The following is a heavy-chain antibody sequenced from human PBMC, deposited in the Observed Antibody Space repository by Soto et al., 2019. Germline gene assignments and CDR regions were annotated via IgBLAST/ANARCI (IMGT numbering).Heavy chain of an antibody. J-gene: IGHJ4*02. D-gene: IGHD5-12*01. Sequence: ASVKVSCKASGGTFSSYAISWVRQAPGQGLEWMGGIIPIFGTANYAQKFQGRVTITADESTSTAYMELSSLRSEDTAVYYCARDPWYSGYEALGWDDGGQGSLVTVPS. CDR1: GGTFSSYA. CDR3: ARDPWYSGYEALGWDD. CDR2: IIPIFGTA. V-gene: IGHV1-69*13.